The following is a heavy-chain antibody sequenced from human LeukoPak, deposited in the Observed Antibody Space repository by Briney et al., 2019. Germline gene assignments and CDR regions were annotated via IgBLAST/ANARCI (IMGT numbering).Heavy chain of an antibody. CDR3: AKDMVLLGFGEPGGGVDY. CDR2: ISSSSSTI. V-gene: IGHV3-48*01. J-gene: IGHJ4*02. CDR1: GFTFSSYS. Sequence: GGSLRLSCAASGFTFSSYSMNWVRQAPGKGLEWVSYISSSSSTIYYADSVKGRFTISRDNAKNSLYLQMNSLRAEDTAVYYCAKDMVLLGFGEPGGGVDYWGQGTLVTVSS. D-gene: IGHD3-10*01.